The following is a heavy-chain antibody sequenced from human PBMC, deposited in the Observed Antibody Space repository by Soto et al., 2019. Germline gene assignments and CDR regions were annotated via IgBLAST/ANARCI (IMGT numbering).Heavy chain of an antibody. J-gene: IGHJ5*02. CDR1: GGTFSTYT. Sequence: QVQLVQSVAEVKKPGSSVKVSCKASGGTFSTYTITWVRQAPGQGLEWMGRIIPIIGIINYAQKFQGRVTISADKFTGTACMELTGLRSDDTAVYYCAGDPDSHYNDSHASSYPWGQGTLVTVSS. V-gene: IGHV1-69*08. CDR3: AGDPDSHYNDSHASSYP. D-gene: IGHD4-4*01. CDR2: IIPIIGII.